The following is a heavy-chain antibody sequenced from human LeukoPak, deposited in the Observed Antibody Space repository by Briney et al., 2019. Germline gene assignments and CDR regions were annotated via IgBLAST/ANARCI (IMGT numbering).Heavy chain of an antibody. CDR2: IYYSGST. V-gene: IGHV4-61*08. D-gene: IGHD3-22*01. J-gene: IGHJ6*02. CDR1: GGSISSGDYY. CDR3: ARRGSSGYYGGINYYYYGMDV. Sequence: SETLSLTCTVSGGSISSGDYYWTWIRQPPGKGLEWIGYIYYSGSTNYNPSLKSRVTISVDTSKNQFSLKLSSVTAADTAVYYCARRGSSGYYGGINYYYYGMDVWGQGTTVTVSS.